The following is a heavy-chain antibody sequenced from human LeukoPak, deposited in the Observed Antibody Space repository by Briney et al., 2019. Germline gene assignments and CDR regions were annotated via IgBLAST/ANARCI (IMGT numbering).Heavy chain of an antibody. CDR2: ISSSSSYI. V-gene: IGHV3-21*01. CDR1: GFTFSSYS. CDR3: AKSDIIVVSDAKGNWFDP. Sequence: GGSLRLSCAASGFTFSSYSMNWVRQAPGKGLEWVSSISSSSSYIYYADSVKGRFTISRDNSKNTLYLQMNNLRTEDMAVYYCAKSDIIVVSDAKGNWFDPWGQGSLVTVSS. D-gene: IGHD2-2*01. J-gene: IGHJ5*02.